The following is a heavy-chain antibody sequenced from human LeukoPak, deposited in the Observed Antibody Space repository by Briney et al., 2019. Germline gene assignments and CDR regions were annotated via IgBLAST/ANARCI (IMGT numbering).Heavy chain of an antibody. D-gene: IGHD3-3*01. CDR2: ISGSGGNT. CDR1: GFTFSSYS. Sequence: PGGSLRLSCAASGFTFSSYSMTCVRQAPGKGLEWVSLISGSGGNTYYADSVKGRFTISRDNSKNTLYLQMNSLRAEDTAVYYCAKRGIWSGYYYMDVWGKGTTVTVSS. V-gene: IGHV3-23*01. J-gene: IGHJ6*03. CDR3: AKRGIWSGYYYMDV.